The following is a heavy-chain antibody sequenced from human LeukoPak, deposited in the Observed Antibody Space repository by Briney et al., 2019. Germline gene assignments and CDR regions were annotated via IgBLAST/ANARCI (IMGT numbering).Heavy chain of an antibody. CDR2: ISWNSGSI. J-gene: IGHJ4*02. CDR3: AKDPNYGDSSPYYFDY. CDR1: GFTFDDYA. V-gene: IGHV3-9*01. Sequence: GGSLRLSCAASGFTFDDYAMPWVRQAPGKGLEWVSGISWNSGSIGYADSVKGRFTISRDNAKNSLYLQMNSLRAEDTALYYCAKDPNYGDSSPYYFDYWGQGTLVTVSS. D-gene: IGHD4-17*01.